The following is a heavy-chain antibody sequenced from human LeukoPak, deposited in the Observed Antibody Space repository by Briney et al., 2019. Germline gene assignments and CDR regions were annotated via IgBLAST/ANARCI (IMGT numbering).Heavy chain of an antibody. CDR2: IYHSGST. Sequence: SETLSLTCTVSGYSLSSGYYWGWIRQPPGKGLEWIGSIYHSGSTNYNPSLKSRVTISVDTSKNQFSLKLSSVTAADTAVYYCARGRLLFLARLDYWGQGTLVTVSS. D-gene: IGHD2-21*02. CDR1: GYSLSSGYY. J-gene: IGHJ4*02. V-gene: IGHV4-38-2*02. CDR3: ARGRLLFLARLDY.